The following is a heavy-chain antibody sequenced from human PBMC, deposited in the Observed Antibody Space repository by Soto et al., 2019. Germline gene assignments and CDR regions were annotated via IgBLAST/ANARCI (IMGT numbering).Heavy chain of an antibody. V-gene: IGHV3-74*01. Sequence: GGSLRLSCAASGFTFSSYWMHWVRQAPGKGLVWVSRINSDGSSTSYADSVKGRFTVSRDNSKDTMFLEMNSLRVEDTAVYYCARFYDNTAWPAFWGQGTLVTVSS. CDR2: INSDGSST. D-gene: IGHD3-22*01. J-gene: IGHJ4*02. CDR1: GFTFSSYW. CDR3: ARFYDNTAWPAF.